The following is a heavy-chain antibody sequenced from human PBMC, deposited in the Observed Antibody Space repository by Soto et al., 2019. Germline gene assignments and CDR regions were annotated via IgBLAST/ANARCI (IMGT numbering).Heavy chain of an antibody. D-gene: IGHD1-1*01. V-gene: IGHV3-74*01. CDR1: GFIFRNYW. CDR2: TNIAGTAT. J-gene: IGHJ4*02. Sequence: EVKLVESGGGLVQPGGSLRLSCTASGFIFRNYWMYWVRQAPGKGPVWVARTNIAGTATSLADSVKGRFTIYRDNAKDTLYLQLPILRAEHTAVYYCQRQSDDGHLESRGQGTGVSVSS. CDR3: QRQSDDGHLES.